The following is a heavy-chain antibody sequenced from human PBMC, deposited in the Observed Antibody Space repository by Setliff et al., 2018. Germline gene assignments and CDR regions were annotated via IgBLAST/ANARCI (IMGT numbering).Heavy chain of an antibody. Sequence: GGSLRLSCAASRFTFSSYAMSWARQAPGKGLGLVSAITFGSLSRYYADSVKGRFTISRDNSKNTLFLEMNSLRTEDTAVYYCAKGQGQYYDSSGYYGRVLDYWGQGTLVTVSS. CDR1: RFTFSSYA. CDR2: ITFGSLSR. D-gene: IGHD3-22*01. J-gene: IGHJ4*02. CDR3: AKGQGQYYDSSGYYGRVLDY. V-gene: IGHV3-23*01.